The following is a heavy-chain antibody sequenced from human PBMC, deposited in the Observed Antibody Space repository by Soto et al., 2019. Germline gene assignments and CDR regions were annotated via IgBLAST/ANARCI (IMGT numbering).Heavy chain of an antibody. J-gene: IGHJ4*02. D-gene: IGHD3-10*01. CDR2: IVVGSGNT. V-gene: IGHV1-58*01. CDR1: GFTFTSSA. Sequence: SVKVSCKASGFTFTSSAVQWARQARGQRLEWIGWIVVGSGNTNYAQKFQKRVTITRDVSTSTAYTELSSLRSEDTAVYYCARSPGGPMTPGDYWGQGTLVTVSS. CDR3: ARSPGGPMTPGDY.